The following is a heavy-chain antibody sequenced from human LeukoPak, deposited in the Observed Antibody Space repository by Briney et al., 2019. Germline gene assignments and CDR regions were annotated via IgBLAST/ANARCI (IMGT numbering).Heavy chain of an antibody. J-gene: IGHJ5*02. CDR3: ARGYYDIFNRFDP. V-gene: IGHV4-59*01. CDR2: IYYSGST. Sequence: SETLSLTCTVSGGSISNYYWSWIRQPPGKGLEWIGYIYYSGSTNYNPSLKSRVTISVDTSKNQFSLKLSSVTAADTAVYYCARGYYDIFNRFDPWGQGTLVTVSS. D-gene: IGHD3-9*01. CDR1: GGSISNYY.